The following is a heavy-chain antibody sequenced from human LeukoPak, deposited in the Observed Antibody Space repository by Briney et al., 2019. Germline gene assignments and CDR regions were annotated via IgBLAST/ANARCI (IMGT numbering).Heavy chain of an antibody. D-gene: IGHD6-13*01. J-gene: IGHJ4*02. CDR1: GGSISSGDYY. CDR2: IYYSGST. V-gene: IGHV4-30-4*01. Sequence: SETLSLTCTVSGGSISSGDYYWSWIRQPPGRGLEWIGYIYYSGSTYYNPSLKSRVTISVDTSKNQFSLKLSSVTAADTAVYYCAREGAAAGTKPFDYWGQGTLVTVSS. CDR3: AREGAAAGTKPFDY.